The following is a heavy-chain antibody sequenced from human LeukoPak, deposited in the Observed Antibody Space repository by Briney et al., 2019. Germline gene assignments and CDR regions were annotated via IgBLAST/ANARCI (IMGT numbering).Heavy chain of an antibody. V-gene: IGHV3-7*03. J-gene: IGHJ6*03. CDR2: IKQDGSEK. Sequence: GGSLRLSCAASGFTFSSYWMSWVRQAPGKGLEWVANIKQDGSEKYYVDSVKGRFTISRDNAKNSLYLQMNSLRPEDMALYYCAKSSFSRYYGSGYYYYMDVWGKGTTVTVSS. CDR3: AKSSFSRYYGSGYYYYMDV. D-gene: IGHD3-10*01. CDR1: GFTFSSYW.